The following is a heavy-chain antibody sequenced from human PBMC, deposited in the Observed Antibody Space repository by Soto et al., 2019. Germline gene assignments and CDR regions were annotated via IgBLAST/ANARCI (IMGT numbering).Heavy chain of an antibody. CDR1: GGSISSGGYY. J-gene: IGHJ5*02. V-gene: IGHV4-31*03. Sequence: QVQLQESGPGLVKPSQTLSLTCTVSGGSISSGGYYWSWIRQHPGKGLEWIGYTYYSGSTYYNPSLKSRVTISVDTSKNQFSLKLSSVTAADTAVYYCARDLTMVRGPWGWFDPWGQGTLVTVSS. CDR3: ARDLTMVRGPWGWFDP. CDR2: TYYSGST. D-gene: IGHD3-10*01.